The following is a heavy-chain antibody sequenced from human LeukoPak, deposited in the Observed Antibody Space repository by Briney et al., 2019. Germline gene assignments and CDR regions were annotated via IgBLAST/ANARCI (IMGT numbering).Heavy chain of an antibody. V-gene: IGHV3-7*01. D-gene: IGHD1-14*01. Sequence: GGSPRLSCAASGFTFTSYWMNWVRQAPGMGLEWVANIKQDGSEKYYVDSVKGRFTISRDNAKNSLYLQTNSLRAEDTAVYYCARDPDRDGVDYWGQGTLVTVSS. J-gene: IGHJ4*02. CDR2: IKQDGSEK. CDR3: ARDPDRDGVDY. CDR1: GFTFTSYW.